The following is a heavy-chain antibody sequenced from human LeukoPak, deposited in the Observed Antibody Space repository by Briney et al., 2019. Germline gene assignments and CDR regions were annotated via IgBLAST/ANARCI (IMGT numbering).Heavy chain of an antibody. J-gene: IGHJ4*02. V-gene: IGHV4-59*08. CDR2: IYYSGST. CDR1: GGSISSYY. D-gene: IGHD2-15*01. CDR3: ARHGSGGSNDY. Sequence: PSETLSLTCTVSGGSISSYYWSWIRQPPGKGLEWIGYIYYSGSTNYNPSLKSRVSISVDTSKNQFSLKLSSVTAADTAVYYCARHGSGGSNDYWGQGTLVTVSS.